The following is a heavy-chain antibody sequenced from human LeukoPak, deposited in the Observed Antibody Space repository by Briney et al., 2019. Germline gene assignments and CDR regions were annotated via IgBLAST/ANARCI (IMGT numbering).Heavy chain of an antibody. CDR2: IYSTGST. Sequence: PSETLSLTCTVSGGSISSYYWSWIRQPAGKGLGWIGSIYSTGSTNYNPSLKSRVTMSVDTSKNQFSLRLRSVTAADTAVYYCARQIASAGTAGFDFWGQGALVTVSS. D-gene: IGHD6-13*01. CDR1: GGSISSYY. J-gene: IGHJ4*02. CDR3: ARQIASAGTAGFDF. V-gene: IGHV4-4*07.